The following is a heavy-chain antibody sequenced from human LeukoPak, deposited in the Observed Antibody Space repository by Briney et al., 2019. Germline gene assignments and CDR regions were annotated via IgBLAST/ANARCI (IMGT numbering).Heavy chain of an antibody. J-gene: IGHJ5*02. CDR2: IIPIFGTA. CDR1: GGTFSSYA. CDR3: ARDQLDIVVVPAAYTWFDP. V-gene: IGHV1-69*01. D-gene: IGHD2-2*03. Sequence: GSSVKVSCKASGGTFSSYAISWVRQAPGQGLEWMGGIIPIFGTANYAQKFQGRVTITADESTSTAYMELSSLRSEDTAVYYCARDQLDIVVVPAAYTWFDPWGQGTLVTVSS.